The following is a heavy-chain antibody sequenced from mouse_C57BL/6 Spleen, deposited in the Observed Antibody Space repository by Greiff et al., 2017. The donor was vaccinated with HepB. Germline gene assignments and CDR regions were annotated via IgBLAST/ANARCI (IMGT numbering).Heavy chain of an antibody. CDR1: GYTFTDYY. D-gene: IGHD4-1*01. CDR3: ARERLTGTGAMDY. CDR2: INPYNGGT. J-gene: IGHJ4*01. Sequence: QLQQSGPVLVKPGASVKMSCKASGYTFTDYYMNWVKQSHGKSLEWIGVINPYNGGTSYNQKFKGKATLTVDKSSSTAYMELNSLTSEDSAVYYCARERLTGTGAMDYWGQGTSVTVSS. V-gene: IGHV1-19*01.